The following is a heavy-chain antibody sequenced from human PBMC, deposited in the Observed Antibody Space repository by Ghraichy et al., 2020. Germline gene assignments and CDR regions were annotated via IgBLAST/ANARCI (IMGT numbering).Heavy chain of an antibody. V-gene: IGHV5-51*01. D-gene: IGHD1-7*01. CDR3: ARLNWNYVFDHYYGVDV. J-gene: IGHJ6*02. CDR1: GYSFTSYW. Sequence: GESLNISCKGSGYSFTSYWIGWVRQMPGKGLEWMGIIYPGDFDTRYSPSFQGQVTISADTSISTAYLQWSSLKASDTAMYYCARLNWNYVFDHYYGVDVWGQGTTVTVSS. CDR2: IYPGDFDT.